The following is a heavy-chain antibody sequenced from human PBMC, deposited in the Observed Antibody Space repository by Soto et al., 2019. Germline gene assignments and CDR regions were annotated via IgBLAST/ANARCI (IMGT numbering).Heavy chain of an antibody. CDR3: ARGGHVVVVTAALDY. Sequence: VSVKVSSKASGDTFTDYYIHWVRQAPGQGLEWMGTVNPSGGHTTYAQHFLGRVTMTRDTSTSTLYMELASLTSDDTAIYYCARGGHVVVVTAALDYWGQGTLVTVSS. J-gene: IGHJ4*02. V-gene: IGHV1-46*01. D-gene: IGHD2-21*02. CDR1: GDTFTDYY. CDR2: VNPSGGHT.